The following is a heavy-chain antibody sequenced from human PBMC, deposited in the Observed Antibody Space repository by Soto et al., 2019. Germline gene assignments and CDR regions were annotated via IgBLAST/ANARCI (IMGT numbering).Heavy chain of an antibody. CDR1: GYTLTSYD. CDR2: MNPNSGNT. V-gene: IGHV1-8*01. CDR3: ARGPEVYCSSTSCYAGISDY. J-gene: IGHJ4*02. D-gene: IGHD2-2*01. Sequence: ASVKVSWKASGYTLTSYDSNWVRQDTGQGLEWMGWMNPNSGNTGYAQKFQGRVTMTRNTSISTAYMELSSLRSEDTAVYYCARGPEVYCSSTSCYAGISDYWGQGTLVTVSS.